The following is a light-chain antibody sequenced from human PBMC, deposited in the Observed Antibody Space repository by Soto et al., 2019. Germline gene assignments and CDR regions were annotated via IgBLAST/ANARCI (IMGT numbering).Light chain of an antibody. Sequence: IVYTHSPPTLSLSPGETATLSCRASQSIGLAIAWYQHKPGQAPRLLIYGASSRPTGIPARFSGSGSGTDFTLTISRLEPEDFALYYCKQHGSSPITFGQGTRLEIK. CDR3: KQHGSSPIT. J-gene: IGKJ5*01. CDR1: QSIGLA. V-gene: IGKV3-11*01. CDR2: GAS.